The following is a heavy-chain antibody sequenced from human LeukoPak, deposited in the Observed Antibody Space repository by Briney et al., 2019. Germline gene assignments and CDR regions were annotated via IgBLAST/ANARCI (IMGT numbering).Heavy chain of an antibody. Sequence: GSLRLSCAASGFTFSSYWMTWVRQAPGKGLEWVSSISSSSSYIYYADSVKGRFTISRDNAKNSLYLQMNSLGADDTAVYYCARDPSYCGGDCYSDYWGQGTLVTVSS. D-gene: IGHD2-21*02. V-gene: IGHV3-21*01. CDR2: ISSSSSYI. CDR3: ARDPSYCGGDCYSDY. J-gene: IGHJ4*02. CDR1: GFTFSSYW.